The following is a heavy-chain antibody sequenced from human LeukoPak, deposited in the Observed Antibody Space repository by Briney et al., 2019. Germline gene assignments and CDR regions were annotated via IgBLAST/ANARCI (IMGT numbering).Heavy chain of an antibody. CDR1: GFPFSDYY. Sequence: PGGSLRLSCAASGFPFSDYYMSWIRQTPGKGLERVPSISSSGSTIYYADSVKGRFTISRDNAKNSLYLQMNSLRAEDTAVYYCARGPYYYDSSGYYPNWGQGTLVTVSS. J-gene: IGHJ4*02. V-gene: IGHV3-11*04. CDR3: ARGPYYYDSSGYYPN. D-gene: IGHD3-22*01. CDR2: ISSSGSTI.